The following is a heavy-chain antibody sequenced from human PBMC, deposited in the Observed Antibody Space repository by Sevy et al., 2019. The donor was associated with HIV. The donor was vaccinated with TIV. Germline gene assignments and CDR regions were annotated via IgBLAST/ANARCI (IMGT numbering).Heavy chain of an antibody. CDR1: GGTFSSYA. J-gene: IGHJ6*02. CDR2: IIPIFGTA. D-gene: IGHD6-19*01. CDR3: ARGVSGWALAKIYGMDV. Sequence: ASVKVSCKASGGTFSSYAISWVRQAPGQGLEWMGGIIPIFGTANYAQKFQGRVTITADESTSTAYMELSSLRSEDTVVYYCARGVSGWALAKIYGMDVWGQGTTVTVSS. V-gene: IGHV1-69*13.